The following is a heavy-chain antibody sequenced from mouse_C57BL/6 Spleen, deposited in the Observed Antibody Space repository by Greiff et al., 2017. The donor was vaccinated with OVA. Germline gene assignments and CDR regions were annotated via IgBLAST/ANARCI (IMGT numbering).Heavy chain of an antibody. D-gene: IGHD2-4*01. CDR1: GFTFSSYA. CDR2: ISDGGSYT. CDR3: ARDYDYERDYAMDY. J-gene: IGHJ4*01. Sequence: DVMLVESGGGLVKPGGSLKLSCAASGFTFSSYAMSWVRQTPEKRLEWVATISDGGSYTYYPDNVKGRFTISRDNAKNNLYLQMSHLKSEDTAMYYCARDYDYERDYAMDYWGQGTSVTVSS. V-gene: IGHV5-4*01.